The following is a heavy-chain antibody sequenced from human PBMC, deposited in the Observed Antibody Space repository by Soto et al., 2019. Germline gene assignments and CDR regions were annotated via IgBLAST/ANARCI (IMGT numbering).Heavy chain of an antibody. CDR2: IYSDDDK. J-gene: IGHJ4*02. V-gene: IGHV2-5*02. Sequence: QITLKESGPTLVKPTQTLTLTCTVSGFSLNTYGVGVGWIRQPPGKALEWLALIYSDDDKRYSPSLKSRLTTTKDRSKNQVVLTMTNMDPVATVTYYCARALGSWGAYYFDYWGQGTLVTVSS. CDR1: GFSLNTYGVG. D-gene: IGHD3-16*01. CDR3: ARALGSWGAYYFDY.